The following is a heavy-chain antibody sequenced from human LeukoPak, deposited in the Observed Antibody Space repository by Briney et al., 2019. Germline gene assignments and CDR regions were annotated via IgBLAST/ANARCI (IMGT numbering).Heavy chain of an antibody. V-gene: IGHV1-2*02. CDR2: INPNSGGT. CDR3: ARGRFSGDWFDP. J-gene: IGHJ5*02. CDR1: GYTFTGYY. D-gene: IGHD3-10*01. Sequence: ASVKVSCKASGYTFTGYYMHWVRQPPGQGLEWMGWINPNSGGTNYAQKFQGRVTMTRDTSISTAYMELSRLRSDDTAVYYCARGRFSGDWFDPWGQGTLVTVSS.